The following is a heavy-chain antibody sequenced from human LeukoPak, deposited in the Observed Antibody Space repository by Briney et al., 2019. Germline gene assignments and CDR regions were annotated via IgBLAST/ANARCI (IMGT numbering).Heavy chain of an antibody. Sequence: HPGGSLRLSCAASGFPFSNNAMTWVRQAPGKGLEWVSALSGSGISTYYADSVKGRFTISRDNAKNSLYLQMNSLRAEDTAVYYCAREVVGDSGYGTFFQADYWGQGTLVTVSS. J-gene: IGHJ4*02. CDR2: LSGSGIST. CDR1: GFPFSNNA. CDR3: AREVVGDSGYGTFFQADY. D-gene: IGHD5-12*01. V-gene: IGHV3-23*01.